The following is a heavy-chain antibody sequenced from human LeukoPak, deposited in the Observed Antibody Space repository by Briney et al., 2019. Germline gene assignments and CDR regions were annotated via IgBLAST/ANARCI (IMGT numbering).Heavy chain of an antibody. D-gene: IGHD1-26*01. Sequence: SQTLSLTCAISGDSVSSNSVAWNWIRQSPSRGLEWLGRTYYRSKWYNENALSMKGRITINPDTSKNQFSLQLNSVTPEDTAVYYCARTIVGLYYFDYWGQGTRVTVSS. J-gene: IGHJ4*02. V-gene: IGHV6-1*01. CDR1: GDSVSSNSVA. CDR2: TYYRSKWYN. CDR3: ARTIVGLYYFDY.